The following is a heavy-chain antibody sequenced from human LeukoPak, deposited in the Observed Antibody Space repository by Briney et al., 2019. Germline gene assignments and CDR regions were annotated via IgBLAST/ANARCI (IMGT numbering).Heavy chain of an antibody. Sequence: SETLSLTCIVSGDSISSSSYYWGWIRQPPGKGLEWIGNVYYSGSTYYNPSLKSRVTMSVDTSKNQYSLKLSSVTAADTAVYYCARVPGYGSSWARGYFDYWGQGTLVTVSS. J-gene: IGHJ4*02. V-gene: IGHV4-39*01. D-gene: IGHD6-13*01. CDR2: VYYSGST. CDR1: GDSISSSSYY. CDR3: ARVPGYGSSWARGYFDY.